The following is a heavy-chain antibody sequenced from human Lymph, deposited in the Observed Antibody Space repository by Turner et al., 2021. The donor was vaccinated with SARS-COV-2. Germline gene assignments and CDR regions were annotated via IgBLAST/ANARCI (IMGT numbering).Heavy chain of an antibody. Sequence: VQLVESGGGLVKPGGALRLSCAASGFTFSSYSMNWVRQAPGKGLEWVAFIWYDGSNKYYADSVKGRFTISRDNSKNTLYLQMNSLRAEDTAVYYCARGSAGGDVWGQGTTVTVSS. CDR2: IWYDGSNK. V-gene: IGHV3-33*08. D-gene: IGHD6-13*01. J-gene: IGHJ6*02. CDR3: ARGSAGGDV. CDR1: GFTFSSYS.